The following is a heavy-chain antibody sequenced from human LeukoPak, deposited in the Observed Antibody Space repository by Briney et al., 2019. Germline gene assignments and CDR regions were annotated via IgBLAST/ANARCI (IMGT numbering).Heavy chain of an antibody. CDR2: IYPGDSDT. J-gene: IGHJ4*02. Sequence: GEALKISCNGSGYSFTSYWIGWVRQMPGKGLEWMGIIYPGDSDTRYSPSFQGQVTISADKSISTAYLQWSSLKASDTAMYYCARHVIAAAVYYFDYWGQGILVTVSS. D-gene: IGHD6-13*01. CDR1: GYSFTSYW. V-gene: IGHV5-51*01. CDR3: ARHVIAAAVYYFDY.